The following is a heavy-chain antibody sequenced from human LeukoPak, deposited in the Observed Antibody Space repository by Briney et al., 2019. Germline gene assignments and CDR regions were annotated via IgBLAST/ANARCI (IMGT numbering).Heavy chain of an antibody. Sequence: GGSLRLSCAASGFTFSSYAMHWVRQAPGKGLEWVAVISYDGSNKYYADSVKGRFTISRDNSKNTLYLQMNSLRAEDTAVYYCAKRPVIAAAGTGRDAFDIWGQGTMVTVSS. V-gene: IGHV3-30-3*02. CDR2: ISYDGSNK. J-gene: IGHJ3*02. CDR3: AKRPVIAAAGTGRDAFDI. D-gene: IGHD6-13*01. CDR1: GFTFSSYA.